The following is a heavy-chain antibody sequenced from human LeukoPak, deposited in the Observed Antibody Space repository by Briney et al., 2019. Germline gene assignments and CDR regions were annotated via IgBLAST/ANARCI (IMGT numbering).Heavy chain of an antibody. J-gene: IGHJ4*02. D-gene: IGHD3-9*01. Sequence: GGSLTLNCAASGFSFRSYTLSLGAPAPGNGLEWVSGIIAGGGSTYHAVPVKGSFTISRDNSKPMLYLQLNSLRDEDTAVYYCAKGDPPTYDDIVTGQDYWGEGALVTVSS. CDR2: IIAGGGST. V-gene: IGHV3-23*01. CDR3: AKGDPPTYDDIVTGQDY. CDR1: GFSFRSYT.